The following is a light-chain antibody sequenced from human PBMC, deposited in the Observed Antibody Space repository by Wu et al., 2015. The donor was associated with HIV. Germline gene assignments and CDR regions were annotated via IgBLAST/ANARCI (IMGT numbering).Light chain of an antibody. CDR1: QNVAYN. V-gene: IGKV3-15*01. J-gene: IGKJ1*01. CDR2: GAS. Sequence: EIVMTQSPGTLSVSPGERATLSCRASQNVAYNLAWYQHNPGQAPRLLIYGASTRATGLPARFSGSGSETDFTLTISSVQSEDFAVYYCQQYNTGPWTFGQGTKVEI. CDR3: QQYNTGPWT.